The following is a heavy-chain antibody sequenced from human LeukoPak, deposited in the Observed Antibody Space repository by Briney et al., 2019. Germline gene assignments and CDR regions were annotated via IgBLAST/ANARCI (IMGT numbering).Heavy chain of an antibody. CDR3: AKEANYYDSSGYSTDY. Sequence: PGGSLRLSCAASGFTFSSYAMSWVRQAPGKGLEWVSAISGSGGSTYYADSVKGRFTISRDNSKNTLYLQMNSLRAEDTAVYYCAKEANYYDSSGYSTDYWGQGTLLTVSS. CDR1: GFTFSSYA. J-gene: IGHJ4*02. CDR2: ISGSGGST. D-gene: IGHD3-22*01. V-gene: IGHV3-23*01.